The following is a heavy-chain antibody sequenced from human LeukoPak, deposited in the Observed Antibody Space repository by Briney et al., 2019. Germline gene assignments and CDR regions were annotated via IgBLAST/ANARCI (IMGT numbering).Heavy chain of an antibody. V-gene: IGHV4-31*03. J-gene: IGHJ4*02. CDR1: GGSISSGGYY. CDR3: ARGHSSSSFDF. CDR2: IYYSGST. D-gene: IGHD6-6*01. Sequence: SETLSLTCTVSGGSISSGGYYWSWIRQHPGKGLEWIGYIYYSGSTYYNPSLKSRVTISVDTSKNQFSLKLTSVTAADTAVYYCARGHSSSSFDFWGQGTLVTVSS.